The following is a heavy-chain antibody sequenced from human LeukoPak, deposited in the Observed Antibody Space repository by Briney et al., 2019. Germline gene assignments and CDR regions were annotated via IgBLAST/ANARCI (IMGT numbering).Heavy chain of an antibody. CDR3: ARDLRGPRDS. CDR1: GFPLSNYW. V-gene: IGHV3-74*01. J-gene: IGHJ4*02. CDR2: INTGGSIR. Sequence: QPGGPLRLSCAASGFPLSNYWMHWVRQVPGRGLVWVSNINTGGSIRNHADSVKGRFTISRDNAKETLYLQMDSLRAEDTAVYYCARDLRGPRDSWGQGTLVIVSS. D-gene: IGHD3-10*01.